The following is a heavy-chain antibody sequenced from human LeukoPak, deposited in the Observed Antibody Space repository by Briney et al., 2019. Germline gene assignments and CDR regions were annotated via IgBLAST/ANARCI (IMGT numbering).Heavy chain of an antibody. J-gene: IGHJ1*01. CDR3: ARPREGGTFFQH. D-gene: IGHD2-15*01. CDR1: GCTFSSYA. CDR2: IIPIFGTA. V-gene: IGHV1-69*13. Sequence: GASVKVSCKASGCTFSSYAISWVRQAPGQGLEWMGGIIPIFGTANYAQKFQGRVTITADESTSTAYMELSSLRSEDTAVYYCARPREGGTFFQHWGQGTLVTVSS.